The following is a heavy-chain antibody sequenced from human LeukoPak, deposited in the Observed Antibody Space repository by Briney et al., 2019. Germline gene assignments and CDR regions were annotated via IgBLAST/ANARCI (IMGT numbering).Heavy chain of an antibody. J-gene: IGHJ3*02. Sequence: GGSLRLSCAASGXTFSSYGVHWVRQAPGKGLDWVAVISYDGSNKYYVDSVKGRFTISRDNSKNMLYLQTNSLRAEDTAVYYCAKNELLWFGEFDAFDIWGQGTMVTVSS. D-gene: IGHD3-10*01. CDR3: AKNELLWFGEFDAFDI. CDR2: ISYDGSNK. CDR1: GXTFSSYG. V-gene: IGHV3-30*18.